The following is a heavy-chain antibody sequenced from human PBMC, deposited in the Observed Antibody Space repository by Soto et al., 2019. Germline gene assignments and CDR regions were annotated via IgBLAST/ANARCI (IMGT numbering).Heavy chain of an antibody. J-gene: IGHJ4*02. CDR1: GGSISNHY. CDR3: TRANWYSEY. CDR2: IYYNGNT. D-gene: IGHD7-27*01. Sequence: NPSGTLSLTCRASGGSISNHYWSWIRQPPGKGLEWIGYIYYNGNTNYNPSLKSRVTMSVDTSRNQISLKLTTVTAADTAVYYCTRANWYSEYWGQGTLVTVSS. V-gene: IGHV4-59*11.